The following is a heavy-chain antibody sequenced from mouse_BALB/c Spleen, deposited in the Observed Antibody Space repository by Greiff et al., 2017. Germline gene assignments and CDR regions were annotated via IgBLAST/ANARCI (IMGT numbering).Heavy chain of an antibody. CDR1: GFTFSSFG. CDR2: ISSGSSTI. V-gene: IGHV5-17*02. CDR3: ARGAGYAMDY. Sequence: EVHLVESGGGLVQPGGSRTLSCAASGFTFSSFGMHWVRQAPEKGLEWVAYISSGSSTIYYADTVKGRFTISSDNPKNTLFLQMTSLSSEDTAMYYCARGAGYAMDYWGQGTSVTVSS. J-gene: IGHJ4*01.